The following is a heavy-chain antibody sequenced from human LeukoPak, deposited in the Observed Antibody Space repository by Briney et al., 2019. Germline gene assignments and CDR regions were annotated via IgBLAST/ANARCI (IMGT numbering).Heavy chain of an antibody. D-gene: IGHD3-22*01. CDR1: GYTFTGYY. CDR3: ARDHYYDSSGYYRVQGPADY. CDR2: INPNSGGT. Sequence: ASVKVSCKASGYTFTGYYMHWVRQAPGQGLEWMGWINPNSGGTNYAQKFQGWVTMTRDTSISTAYMELSSLRSEDTAVYYCARDHYYDSSGYYRVQGPADYWGQGTLVTVSS. V-gene: IGHV1-2*04. J-gene: IGHJ4*02.